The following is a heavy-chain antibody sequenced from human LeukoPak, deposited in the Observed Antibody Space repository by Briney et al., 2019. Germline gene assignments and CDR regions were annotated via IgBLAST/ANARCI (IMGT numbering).Heavy chain of an antibody. CDR3: ARGRGSKTATGHVLLWFGELLPVDSYYTVWTS. D-gene: IGHD3-10*01. CDR1: GGTFSSYA. V-gene: IGHV1-69*05. J-gene: IGHJ6*02. CDR2: IIPIFGTA. Sequence: SVKVSCKASGGTFSSYAISWVRQAPGQGLEWMGGIIPIFGTANYAQKFQGRVTMTRNTSISTAYMELSSLRSEDTAVYYCARGRGSKTATGHVLLWFGELLPVDSYYTVWTSGAKGPRSPSP.